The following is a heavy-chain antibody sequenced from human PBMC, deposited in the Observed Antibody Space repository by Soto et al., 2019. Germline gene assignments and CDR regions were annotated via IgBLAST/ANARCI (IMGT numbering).Heavy chain of an antibody. J-gene: IGHJ3*02. CDR3: ARLLGSGNYLGIFDAFDI. CDR2: ISYSWST. D-gene: IGHD1-26*01. V-gene: IGHV4-31*03. Sequence: QVQLQESGPGLVQPSQTLSLACTVSGGSITTVGNYWSWIRQFPGKGLEWIGHISYSWSTNSNPSLRSRLSMSVDRSKNQFSLELSSVTAADTAVYYCARLLGSGNYLGIFDAFDIWGQGTVVTVSS. CDR1: GGSITTVGNY.